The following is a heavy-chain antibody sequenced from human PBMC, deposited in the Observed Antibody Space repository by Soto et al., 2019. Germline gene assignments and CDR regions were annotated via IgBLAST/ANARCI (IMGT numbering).Heavy chain of an antibody. CDR3: ARDSQWVLQDYFDY. V-gene: IGHV4-4*07. J-gene: IGHJ4*02. CDR1: GGSISSYF. CDR2: MYSSGNT. Sequence: SETLSLTCTISGGSISSYFWTWVRQPAGKGLEWTGRMYSSGNTNYNPSLKSRVTMSIDRSRNQFSLELSSVTAADTAVYYCARDSQWVLQDYFDYWGQGTMVTVSS. D-gene: IGHD1-26*01.